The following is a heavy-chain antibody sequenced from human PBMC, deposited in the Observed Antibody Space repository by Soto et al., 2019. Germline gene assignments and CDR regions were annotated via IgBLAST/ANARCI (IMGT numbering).Heavy chain of an antibody. CDR3: ARGAGYDYYVDY. J-gene: IGHJ4*02. V-gene: IGHV3-74*01. Sequence: EVQLVESGGDLVQPGGSLRLSCAASGFTFSGNWMHWVRQAPGKGLVWVARVHRDGSSTSYADSVKGRFTISRDNAKNTVYLQMNSLKAADPAVYYCARGAGYDYYVDYWGQGTLVTVSS. CDR2: VHRDGSST. CDR1: GFTFSGNW. D-gene: IGHD3-16*01.